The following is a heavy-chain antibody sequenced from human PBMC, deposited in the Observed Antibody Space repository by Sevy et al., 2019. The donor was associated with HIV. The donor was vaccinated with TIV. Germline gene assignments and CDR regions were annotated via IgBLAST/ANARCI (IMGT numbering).Heavy chain of an antibody. J-gene: IGHJ4*02. V-gene: IGHV3-30*04. CDR1: GFTFGDYR. CDR3: ARNRAEILSSAFDF. D-gene: IGHD2-15*01. Sequence: GGSLRLSCVTSGFTFGDYRMHWLRQAPGKGLEWVAVISYDERNQKYNADSVKGRFTISRDNSKNTLYLQMNSLRAEDSAIYYCARNRAEILSSAFDFWGQGTLVTVSS. CDR2: ISYDERNQK.